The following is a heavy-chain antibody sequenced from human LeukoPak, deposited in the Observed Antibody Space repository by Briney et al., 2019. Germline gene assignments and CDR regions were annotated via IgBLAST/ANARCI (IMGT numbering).Heavy chain of an antibody. V-gene: IGHV3-9*01. J-gene: IGHJ4*02. CDR2: ISWNSGSI. CDR1: GFTFDDYA. CDR3: AKDIYGDYKSNYFDY. Sequence: GRPLRLSCAASGFTFDDYAMHWVRQAPGKGLEWVSGISWNSGSIGYADSVKGRFTISRDNAKNSLYLQMNSLRAEDTALYYCAKDIYGDYKSNYFDYWGQGTLVTVSS. D-gene: IGHD4-17*01.